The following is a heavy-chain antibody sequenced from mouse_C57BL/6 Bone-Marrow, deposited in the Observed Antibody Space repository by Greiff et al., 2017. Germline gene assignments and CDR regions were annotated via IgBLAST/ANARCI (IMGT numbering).Heavy chain of an antibody. J-gene: IGHJ1*03. CDR2: ISSGSSTI. CDR3: ARKAYWYFDV. Sequence: VQLKESGGGLVKPGGSLKLSCAASGFTFSDYGMHWVRQAPEKGLEWVAYISSGSSTIYYADTVKGRFTISRDNAKNTRFLQMTSLRSEDTAMYYCARKAYWYFDVWGTGTTVTVSS. CDR1: GFTFSDYG. V-gene: IGHV5-17*01.